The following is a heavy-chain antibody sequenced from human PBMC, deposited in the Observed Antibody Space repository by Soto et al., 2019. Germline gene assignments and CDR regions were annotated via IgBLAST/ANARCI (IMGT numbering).Heavy chain of an antibody. CDR3: ATAYPDSSGYYYKAFDI. Sequence: ASVKVSCKVSGYTLTELSMHWVRQAPGKGLEWMGGFDPEDGETIYAQKFQGRVTMTEDTSTDTAYMELSSLRSEDTAVYYCATAYPDSSGYYYKAFDIWGQGTMVTVS. V-gene: IGHV1-24*01. D-gene: IGHD3-22*01. CDR2: FDPEDGET. CDR1: GYTLTELS. J-gene: IGHJ3*02.